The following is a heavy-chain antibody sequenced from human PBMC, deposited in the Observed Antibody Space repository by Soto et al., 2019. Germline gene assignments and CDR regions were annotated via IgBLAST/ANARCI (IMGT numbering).Heavy chain of an antibody. J-gene: IGHJ4*02. CDR3: ANGRATYGLLTHDY. Sequence: EVQLLESGGGLVQPGGSLRLSCAASGFSFRNYAMSWVRQAPGKGQEWISTLTGSSSNIYYADSVKGRFAISRDNSRNTLYLQMNSLTAEDTAVYYCANGRATYGLLTHDYWGQGTLVTVSP. CDR2: LTGSSSNI. V-gene: IGHV3-23*01. D-gene: IGHD3-10*01. CDR1: GFSFRNYA.